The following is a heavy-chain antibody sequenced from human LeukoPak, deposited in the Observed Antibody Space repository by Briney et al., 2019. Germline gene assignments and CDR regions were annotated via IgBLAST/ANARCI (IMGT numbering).Heavy chain of an antibody. J-gene: IGHJ4*02. CDR2: LSGSGVST. D-gene: IGHD3-10*01. Sequence: PGGSLRLSCAASGFTFSSYAMTWVRQAPGKGLEWVSALSGSGVSTFYADSVKGRFTISRDNSKNTLYLQMSSLRAEDTAVDYCAKEDPGGGAYYFDYWGQGTLVTVSS. V-gene: IGHV3-23*01. CDR1: GFTFSSYA. CDR3: AKEDPGGGAYYFDY.